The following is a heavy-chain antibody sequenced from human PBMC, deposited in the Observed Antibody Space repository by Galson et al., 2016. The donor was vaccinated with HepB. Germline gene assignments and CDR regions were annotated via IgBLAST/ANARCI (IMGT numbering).Heavy chain of an antibody. Sequence: SLRLSCAASGFTFSTYAMSWVRQAPGKGLEWVAYISSSSSEMSYADSVTGRFTISRDNAKNFLFLQMSGLGAEDTAVYYCVRGGAARPDYWGQGILVTVSS. CDR1: GFTFSTYA. D-gene: IGHD6-6*01. V-gene: IGHV3-48*01. CDR3: VRGGAARPDY. CDR2: ISSSSSEM. J-gene: IGHJ4*02.